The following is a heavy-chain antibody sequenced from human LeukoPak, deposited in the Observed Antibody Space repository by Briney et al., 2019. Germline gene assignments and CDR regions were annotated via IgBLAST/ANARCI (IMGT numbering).Heavy chain of an antibody. CDR2: INPNSGGT. V-gene: IGHV1-2*04. CDR3: ARAGIAAISFDY. D-gene: IGHD6-13*01. J-gene: IGHJ4*02. Sequence: ASVKLSCKASGYTFTGYYMPWVRHAPGQGLEWMGWINPNSGGTNYAQKFQGWVTMTMDTSISTAYMELSRLRSDDTAVYYCARAGIAAISFDYWGEGTLVTVSS. CDR1: GYTFTGYY.